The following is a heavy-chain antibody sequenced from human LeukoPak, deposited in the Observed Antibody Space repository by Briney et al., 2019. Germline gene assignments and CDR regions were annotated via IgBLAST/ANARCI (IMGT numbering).Heavy chain of an antibody. V-gene: IGHV4-59*01. CDR1: GGSISSYY. CDR2: IYYSGST. Sequence: NPSETLSLTCTVSGGSISSYYWSWIRQPPGKGLEWIGYIYYSGSTNYNPSLKSRVTISVDTSKNQFSLKLSSVTAADTAVYYCARVVGNTMIVVVPDAFDIWGQGTMVTVSS. J-gene: IGHJ3*02. CDR3: ARVVGNTMIVVVPDAFDI. D-gene: IGHD3-22*01.